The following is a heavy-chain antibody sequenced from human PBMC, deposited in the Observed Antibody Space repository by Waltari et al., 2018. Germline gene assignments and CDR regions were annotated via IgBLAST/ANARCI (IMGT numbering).Heavy chain of an antibody. D-gene: IGHD3-10*01. V-gene: IGHV3-15*01. CDR1: GFYFSEAW. CDR2: MKRISDGGIT. J-gene: IGHJ5*02. Sequence: EVHLVESGGGLVEPGGSLRLSCAASGFYFSEAWMNWVRQAPGKGLEWVGRMKRISDGGITNYAAPVNGRFTISRDDSKNTVFLQMNSLKIEDTAVYYCTTMAFAWGQGTLVTVSS. CDR3: TTMAFA.